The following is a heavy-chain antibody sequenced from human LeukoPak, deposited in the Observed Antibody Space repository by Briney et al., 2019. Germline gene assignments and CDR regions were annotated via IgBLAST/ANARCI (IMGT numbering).Heavy chain of an antibody. Sequence: SETLSLTCTVSGGSISSYYWSWIRQPAGKGLEWIGRIYTSGSTHYNPSLKSRVTMSVDTSRNQFSLKLSSVTAADTAVYYCARVYRELYSSSGDHAFDIWGQGTMVTVSS. J-gene: IGHJ3*02. CDR1: GGSISSYY. CDR2: IYTSGST. D-gene: IGHD6-13*01. V-gene: IGHV4-4*07. CDR3: ARVYRELYSSSGDHAFDI.